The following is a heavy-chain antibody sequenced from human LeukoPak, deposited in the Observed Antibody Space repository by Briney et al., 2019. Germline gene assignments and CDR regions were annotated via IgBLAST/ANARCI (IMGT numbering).Heavy chain of an antibody. CDR3: AKDFLRGGPDYFDQ. V-gene: IGHV3-30*04. J-gene: IGHJ4*02. Sequence: PGRSLRLSCAASGFTFSSYPMHWVRQAPGKGLEWVAVIGYDGVNKFYTDSVKGRFTISRDDSKNTLYLQMDSLRDEDTAVYYCAKDFLRGGPDYFDQWGQGTLV. D-gene: IGHD3-10*01. CDR1: GFTFSSYP. CDR2: IGYDGVNK.